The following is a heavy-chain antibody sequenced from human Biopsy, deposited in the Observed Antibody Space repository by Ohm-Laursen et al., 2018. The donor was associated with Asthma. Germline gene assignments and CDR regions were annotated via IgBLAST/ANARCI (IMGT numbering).Heavy chain of an antibody. Sequence: TLSLTCRVSGGYTGSSDHHWAWIRQAPGKGLEWIGFVFWSGSTHYSRSLERRVSISIDTATNEFSMKLWSVTPADAAVYFCARAVSYGDIYFGIDVWGPGNTVVVS. J-gene: IGHJ6*02. D-gene: IGHD4-17*01. CDR2: VFWSGST. CDR3: ARAVSYGDIYFGIDV. V-gene: IGHV4-30-4*01. CDR1: GGYTGSSDHH.